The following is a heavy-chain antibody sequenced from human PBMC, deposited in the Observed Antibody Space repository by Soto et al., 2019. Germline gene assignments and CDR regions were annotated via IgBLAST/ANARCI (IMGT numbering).Heavy chain of an antibody. CDR1: GFTFSSYA. Sequence: QVQLVESGGGVVQPGRSLRLSCAASGFTFSSYAMHWVRQAPGNGLEWVAVISYDGSNKYYADSVKGRFTISRDNSKNTLYLQMNSLRAEDTAVYYCASSYYYDSSGPCDYWGQGTLVIVSS. J-gene: IGHJ4*02. V-gene: IGHV3-30-3*01. CDR2: ISYDGSNK. D-gene: IGHD3-22*01. CDR3: ASSYYYDSSGPCDY.